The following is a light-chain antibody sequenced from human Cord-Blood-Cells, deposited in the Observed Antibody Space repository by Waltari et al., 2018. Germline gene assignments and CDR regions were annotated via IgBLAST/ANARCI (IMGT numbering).Light chain of an antibody. CDR2: YKSDSDK. V-gene: IGLV5-45*02. CDR1: SGINVGTSR. CDR3: MIWHSSAWV. Sequence: QAVLPQPSSLSASPGASASLTCTLRSGINVGTSRLHWYQQQPGSPPQNLLRYKSDSDKQQGSGVPSRFSGSKDASANAGILLISGLQSEDEADYYCMIWHSSAWVFGGGTKLTVL. J-gene: IGLJ3*02.